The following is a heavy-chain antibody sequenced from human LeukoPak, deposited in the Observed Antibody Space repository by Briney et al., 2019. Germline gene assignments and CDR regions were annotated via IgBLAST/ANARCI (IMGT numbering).Heavy chain of an antibody. V-gene: IGHV4-59*08. CDR3: ARGNGWYYP. D-gene: IGHD6-19*01. CDR1: GGSISNCY. CDR2: IFYSGSA. Sequence: SETLSLTCTVSGGSISNCYWSWIRQPPGKGLEWIGYIFYSGSANYNPSLKSRVTISVDTSKNQFSLSLTSVTAADTAVYYCARGNGWYYPWGQGTLVTVSS. J-gene: IGHJ5*02.